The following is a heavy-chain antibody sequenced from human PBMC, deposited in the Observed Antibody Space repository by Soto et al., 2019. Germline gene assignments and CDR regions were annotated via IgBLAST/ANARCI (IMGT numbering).Heavy chain of an antibody. Sequence: VQLVESGGGVVQPGRSLRLSCAASGFTFSSYGMHWVRQAPGKGLEWVANIKEDGSEKHYVDSARGRFTISRDNAKNSLYLQMNSLRVEDTAVYFCSRDVVVGAKALNYWGQGTLVTVSS. D-gene: IGHD2-15*01. CDR3: SRDVVVGAKALNY. J-gene: IGHJ4*02. CDR1: GFTFSSYG. CDR2: IKEDGSEK. V-gene: IGHV3-7*01.